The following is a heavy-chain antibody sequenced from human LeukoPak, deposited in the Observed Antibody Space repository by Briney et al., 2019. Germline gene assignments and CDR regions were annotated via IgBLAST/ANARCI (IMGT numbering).Heavy chain of an antibody. J-gene: IGHJ4*02. CDR2: IYYSGST. Sequence: SETLSLTCTVSGGSISSYYWSWIRQPPGKGLEWIGYIYYSGSTNYNPSLKSRVTISVDTSKNQFSLKLSSVTAADTAVYYCAGYYDSSGYYYLDYWGRGTLVTVSS. V-gene: IGHV4-59*08. CDR3: AGYYDSSGYYYLDY. CDR1: GGSISSYY. D-gene: IGHD3-22*01.